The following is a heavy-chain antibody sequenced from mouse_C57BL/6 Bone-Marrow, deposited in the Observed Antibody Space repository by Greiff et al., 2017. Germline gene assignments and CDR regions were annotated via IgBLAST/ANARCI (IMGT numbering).Heavy chain of an antibody. Sequence: EVQLQQSGAELVRPGASVKLSCTASGFNIKDDYMHWVKQRPEQGLEWIGWIDPENGDTEYASKFQGKATITADTSSNTAYLQLSSLTSEDTAVYYCTPYYPSWFAYWGQGTLVTVSA. J-gene: IGHJ3*01. CDR3: TPYYPSWFAY. CDR2: IDPENGDT. D-gene: IGHD2-10*01. CDR1: GFNIKDDY. V-gene: IGHV14-4*01.